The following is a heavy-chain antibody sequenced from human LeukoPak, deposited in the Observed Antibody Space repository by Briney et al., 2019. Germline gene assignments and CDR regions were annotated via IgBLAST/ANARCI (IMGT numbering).Heavy chain of an antibody. CDR1: GGSFSVYY. D-gene: IGHD5-12*01. CDR2: INHSGST. CDR3: ARGSGYDLIDY. V-gene: IGHV4-34*01. J-gene: IGHJ4*02. Sequence: SETLSLTCAVYGGSFSVYYWSWIRQPPGKGLEWIGEINHSGSTNYNPSLKSRVTISVDTSKNQFSLKLSSVTAADTAVYYCARGSGYDLIDYWGQGTLVTVSS.